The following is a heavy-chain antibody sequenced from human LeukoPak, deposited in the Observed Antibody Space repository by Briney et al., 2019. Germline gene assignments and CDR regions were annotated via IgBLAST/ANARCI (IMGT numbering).Heavy chain of an antibody. J-gene: IGHJ6*02. Sequence: GGSLRLSCAASGFPFSSYAMNWVRQAPGKGLEWVSGISGSGGSTYYADSVKGRFTISRDNSKNTLYLQMNSLRAEDTAVYYCAKGRFYCSGGSCSDYYGMDVWGQGTTVTVSS. CDR1: GFPFSSYA. V-gene: IGHV3-23*01. D-gene: IGHD2-15*01. CDR2: ISGSGGST. CDR3: AKGRFYCSGGSCSDYYGMDV.